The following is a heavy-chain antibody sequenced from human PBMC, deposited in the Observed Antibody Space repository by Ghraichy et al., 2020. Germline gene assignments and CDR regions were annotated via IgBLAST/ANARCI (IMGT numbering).Heavy chain of an antibody. CDR3: ARAVLLPDY. V-gene: IGHV1-18*04. J-gene: IGHJ4*02. Sequence: ASEKVSCKTSGYTFADYNICWVRQAPGQGLEWMGWVSPYNGNTNYEQKFQGRVTMTTDTSTSTAYMELRSLTSDDTAVYYCARAVLLPDYWGQGTLVTVSS. CDR2: VSPYNGNT. D-gene: IGHD3-22*01. CDR1: GYTFADYN.